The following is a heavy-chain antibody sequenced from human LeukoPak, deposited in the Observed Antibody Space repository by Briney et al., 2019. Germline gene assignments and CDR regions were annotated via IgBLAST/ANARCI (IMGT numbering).Heavy chain of an antibody. Sequence: GASVKVSCMPSGYTFTSYGILGVRQAPGQGLEWVGWINDYYWNTNNEKKRQDRVTMTKGTSTSTAYMELRSLRSDDTAVYYCARWRGVYYYDSSGEHVFDIWGQGKMVTVSS. D-gene: IGHD3-22*01. J-gene: IGHJ3*02. CDR1: GYTFTSYG. V-gene: IGHV1-18*01. CDR2: INDYYWNT. CDR3: ARWRGVYYYDSSGEHVFDI.